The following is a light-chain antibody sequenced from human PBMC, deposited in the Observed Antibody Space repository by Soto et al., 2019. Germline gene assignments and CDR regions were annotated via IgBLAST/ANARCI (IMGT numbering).Light chain of an antibody. CDR2: EVS. V-gene: IGLV2-14*01. J-gene: IGLJ1*01. CDR3: SSYTSSSTLNV. CDR1: SSDVGGYNY. Sequence: QSALTQPASVSGSPGQSITISCTGTSSDVGGYNYVSWYQQHPGKAPKLMIYEVSNRPSGVSNRFSRSKSGNTASLTISGLQAEDEADYYCSSYTSSSTLNVFGTGTKVTVL.